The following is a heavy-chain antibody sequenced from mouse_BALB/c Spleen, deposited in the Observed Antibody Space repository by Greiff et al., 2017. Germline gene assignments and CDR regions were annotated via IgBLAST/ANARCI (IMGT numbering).Heavy chain of an antibody. CDR1: GFSLTSYG. D-gene: IGHD1-1*01. V-gene: IGHV2-9*02. CDR2: IWAGGST. J-gene: IGHJ3*01. CDR3: ARGPLYCYGSSYAY. Sequence: QVQLKESGPGLVAPSQSLSITCTVSGFSLTSYGVHWVRQPPGKGLEWLGVIWAGGSTNYNSALMSRLSISKDNSKSQVFLKMNSLQTDDTAMYYCARGPLYCYGSSYAYWGQGTLVTVSA.